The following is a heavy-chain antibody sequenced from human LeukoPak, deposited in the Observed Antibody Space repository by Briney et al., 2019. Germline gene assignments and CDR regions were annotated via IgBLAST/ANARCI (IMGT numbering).Heavy chain of an antibody. CDR1: GYRFTNYW. Sequence: GESLKISCVGSGYRFTNYWIVWVRQMPGNGLEWMGSIDPSDSYTNYSPSFQGHVTISADKSITTAYLQWSSLKASDTAMYYCSRQPEDLASDIWGQGTMVTVSS. CDR3: SRQPEDLASDI. CDR2: IDPSDSYT. J-gene: IGHJ3*02. D-gene: IGHD2-15*01. V-gene: IGHV5-10-1*01.